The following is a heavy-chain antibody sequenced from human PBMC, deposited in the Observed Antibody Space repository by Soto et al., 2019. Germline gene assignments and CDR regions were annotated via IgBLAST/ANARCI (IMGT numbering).Heavy chain of an antibody. CDR2: IDPSDSYT. CDR3: ARHLVRYSSGWGGAFDI. CDR1: GYSFTSYW. Sequence: GESLKISCKGSGYSFTSYWISWVRQMPGKGLEWMGRIDPSDSYTNYSPSFQGHVTISADKSISTAYLQWSSLKASDTAMYYCARHLVRYSSGWGGAFDIWGQGTMVTVSS. J-gene: IGHJ3*02. V-gene: IGHV5-10-1*01. D-gene: IGHD6-19*01.